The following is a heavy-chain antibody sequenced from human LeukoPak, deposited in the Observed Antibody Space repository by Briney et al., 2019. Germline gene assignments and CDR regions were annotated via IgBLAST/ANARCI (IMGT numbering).Heavy chain of an antibody. CDR3: ARDFRYHDSSGYYSFDY. D-gene: IGHD3-22*01. Sequence: GGSLRLSCAASGFTFTTYGMNWLRQAPGKGLEWVSYLSGRSDSIYYAESVKGRFTISRDNAKNSLYLQMNSLRDEDTAVYYCARDFRYHDSSGYYSFDYWGQGTLVTVSS. CDR2: LSGRSDSI. V-gene: IGHV3-48*02. J-gene: IGHJ4*02. CDR1: GFTFTTYG.